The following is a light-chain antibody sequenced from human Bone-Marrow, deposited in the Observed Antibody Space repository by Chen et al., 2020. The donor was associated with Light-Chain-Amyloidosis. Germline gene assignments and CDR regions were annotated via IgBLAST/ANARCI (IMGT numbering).Light chain of an antibody. CDR3: SSYSVTSPLVV. J-gene: IGLJ2*01. CDR1: SRDVGGYNY. Sequence: QSALTQPASVSGSPGQSITISCTGTSRDVGGYNYVSWYQQHPGKAPKVMIYEVTNRPSGVSNRFSGSKSVNTASLTISGLQAEDEADYYCSSYSVTSPLVVFGGGTKLTVL. CDR2: EVT. V-gene: IGLV2-14*01.